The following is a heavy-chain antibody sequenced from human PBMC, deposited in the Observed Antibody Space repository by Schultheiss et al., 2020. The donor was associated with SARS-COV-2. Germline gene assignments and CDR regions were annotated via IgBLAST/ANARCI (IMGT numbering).Heavy chain of an antibody. CDR3: ASNPGGHYYYGMDV. CDR2: INSDGSST. J-gene: IGHJ6*02. V-gene: IGHV3-74*01. Sequence: GESLKISCAASGFTFSSYWMHWVRQAPGKGLVWVSRINSDGSSTSYADSVKGRFTISRDNAKNTLYLQMNSLRAEDTAVYYCASNPGGHYYYGMDVWGQGTTVTVSS. D-gene: IGHD3-10*01. CDR1: GFTFSSYW.